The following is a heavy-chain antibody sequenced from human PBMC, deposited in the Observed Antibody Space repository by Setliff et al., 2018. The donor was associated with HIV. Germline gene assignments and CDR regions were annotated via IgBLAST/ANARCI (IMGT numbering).Heavy chain of an antibody. Sequence: GASVKVSCKASGYTFTSHYIHWVRQAPGQGLEWMGWINVNNDATNYAQKFQGRVSMTRDTSISTAYLDLRSLRSDDTAVYYCARDSDNFWSGYYAAFDYWGQGTLVTVSS. CDR1: GYTFTSHY. J-gene: IGHJ4*02. CDR2: INVNNDAT. CDR3: ARDSDNFWSGYYAAFDY. V-gene: IGHV1-2*02. D-gene: IGHD3-3*01.